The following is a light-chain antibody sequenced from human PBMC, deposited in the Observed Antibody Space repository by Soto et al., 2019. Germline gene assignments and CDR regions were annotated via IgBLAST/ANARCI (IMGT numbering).Light chain of an antibody. CDR2: WAS. V-gene: IGKV4-1*01. CDR3: QQYYNIPPT. CDR1: QGVLSSSNNKNY. J-gene: IGKJ1*01. Sequence: DIVMTQSPDSLAVSLGERATINCKSSQGVLSSSNNKNYLAWYQQKPGQPPKLLLYWASTRESGVPDRFSGSGSGTDFTLTISSLQAEDVAVYYCQQYYNIPPTFGQGTKVEIK.